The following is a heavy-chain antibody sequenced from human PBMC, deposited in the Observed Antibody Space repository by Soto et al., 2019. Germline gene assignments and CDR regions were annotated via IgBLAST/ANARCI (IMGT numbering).Heavy chain of an antibody. V-gene: IGHV1-69*13. D-gene: IGHD2-2*01. CDR1: GGTFSSYA. CDR3: ASGPAAPPAPSNY. CDR2: IIPIFGTA. Sequence: SVKVSCKASGGTFSSYAISWVRQAPGQGLEWMGGIIPIFGTANYAQKFQGRVTITADESTSTAYMELSSLRSEDTAVYYCASGPAAPPAPSNYWGQGTLVTVSS. J-gene: IGHJ4*02.